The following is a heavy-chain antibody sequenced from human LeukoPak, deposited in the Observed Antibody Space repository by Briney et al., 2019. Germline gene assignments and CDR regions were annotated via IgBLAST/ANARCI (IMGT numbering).Heavy chain of an antibody. CDR3: AREEGGPGFDY. CDR2: MKEDGSQE. J-gene: IGHJ4*02. D-gene: IGHD3-16*01. CDR1: GFTFSHYW. Sequence: PGGSLRLSCAASGFTFSHYWMTWVRQAPGKGLEWVANMKEDGSQETYVDSVKGRFTISRDNAKNSLYLQMNNVRAEDTAVYYCAREEGGPGFDYWGQGTLLTVSS. V-gene: IGHV3-7*01.